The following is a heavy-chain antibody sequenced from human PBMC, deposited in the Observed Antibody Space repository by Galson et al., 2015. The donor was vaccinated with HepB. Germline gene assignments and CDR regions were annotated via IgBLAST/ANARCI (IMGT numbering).Heavy chain of an antibody. J-gene: IGHJ4*02. Sequence: QSGAEVKKPGESLRISCKGSGYSFTSYWISWVRQMPGKGLEWMGRIDPSDSYTNYSPSFQGHVTISADKSISTAYPQWSSLKASDTAMYYCARLSYSSSSWSPLGYWGQGTLVTVSS. D-gene: IGHD6-13*01. CDR3: ARLSYSSSSWSPLGY. V-gene: IGHV5-10-1*01. CDR1: GYSFTSYW. CDR2: IDPSDSYT.